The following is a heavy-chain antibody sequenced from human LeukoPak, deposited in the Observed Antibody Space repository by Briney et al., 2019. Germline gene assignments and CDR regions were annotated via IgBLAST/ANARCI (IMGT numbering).Heavy chain of an antibody. V-gene: IGHV1-8*03. CDR1: GYTFTSYD. CDR3: ARSCSSTSCSPGVDAFDI. CDR2: MNPNSGNT. D-gene: IGHD2-2*01. J-gene: IGHJ3*02. Sequence: ASVKVSCKASGYTFTSYDINWVRQATGQGLEWMGWMNPNSGNTGYAQKFQGRVTITRNTSISTAYMELSSLRSEDTAVYYCARSCSSTSCSPGVDAFDIWGQGTMVTLSS.